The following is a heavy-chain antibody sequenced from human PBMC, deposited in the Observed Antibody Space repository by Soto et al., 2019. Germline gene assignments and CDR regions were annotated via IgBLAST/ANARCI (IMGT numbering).Heavy chain of an antibody. J-gene: IGHJ2*01. D-gene: IGHD5-18*01. CDR1: GFTFSSYS. CDR3: ARDASIQLWLQSYWYFDL. V-gene: IGHV3-21*01. Sequence: EVQLVESGGGLVKPGGSLRLSCAASGFTFSSYSMNWVRQAPGKGLEWVSSISSSSSYIYYADSVKGRFTISRDNAKNSLYRQMNSLRAEDTAVYYCARDASIQLWLQSYWYFDLWGRGTLVTVSS. CDR2: ISSSSSYI.